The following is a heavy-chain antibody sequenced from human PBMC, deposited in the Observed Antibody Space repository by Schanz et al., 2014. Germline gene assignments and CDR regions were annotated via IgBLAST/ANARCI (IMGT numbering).Heavy chain of an antibody. CDR2: ISFDGGKT. CDR1: GFTFSTYW. Sequence: EVQLVESGGGLVQPGGSLRLSCAASGFTFSTYWMSWVRQAPGKGLEWVAHISFDGGKTYYADSVKGRFTISRDNAKNSLYLQMNSLRAEDTAMYYCARVLRGVLPATLGDAFDIWGQGTMVTISS. V-gene: IGHV3-7*01. D-gene: IGHD2-15*01. J-gene: IGHJ3*02. CDR3: ARVLRGVLPATLGDAFDI.